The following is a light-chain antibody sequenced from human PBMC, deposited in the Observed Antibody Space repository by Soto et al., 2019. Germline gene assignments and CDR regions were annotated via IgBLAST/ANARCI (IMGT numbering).Light chain of an antibody. V-gene: IGKV2-28*01. CDR3: RQALQVPRT. CDR1: KGPLQMDEYFY. CDR2: LGS. Sequence: DIVMTQSPLSLSVTPGEPASISASFSKGPLQMDEYFYLVGSLQKPGQSPQLLINLGSNRASGVPDRFRGSGSVTDFTLKISRVEAEDVGVYYCRQALQVPRTFGQGTKVEI. J-gene: IGKJ1*01.